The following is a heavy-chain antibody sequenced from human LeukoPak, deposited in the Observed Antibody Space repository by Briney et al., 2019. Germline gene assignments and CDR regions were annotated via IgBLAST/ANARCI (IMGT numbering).Heavy chain of an antibody. CDR2: VSTNDGNT. Sequence: ASVSVSCTASGYTFTNYHIAWVRQAPGQGLEWMGWVSTNDGNTVYAQRLQGRVTMTTDTSTCVAYMELRSLTSDDTAVYYCTRAPPGMTMMTDYWGQGTLVTVSS. V-gene: IGHV1-18*01. CDR3: TRAPPGMTMMTDY. D-gene: IGHD3-22*01. CDR1: GYTFTNYH. J-gene: IGHJ4*02.